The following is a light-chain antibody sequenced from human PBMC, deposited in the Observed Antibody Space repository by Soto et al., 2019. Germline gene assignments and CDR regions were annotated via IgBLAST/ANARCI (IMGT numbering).Light chain of an antibody. CDR2: DVT. CDR3: SSYTSSDTYV. Sequence: QSVLTQPASVSGSPGQSIAISCTGTSSDVSGYNYVSWYQQYPGKAPKLMIYDVTNRPSGVSNRFSGSKSCNTSSLTISWLQAEVEADYYCSSYTSSDTYVFGTGTKVHVL. J-gene: IGLJ1*01. CDR1: SSDVSGYNY. V-gene: IGLV2-14*01.